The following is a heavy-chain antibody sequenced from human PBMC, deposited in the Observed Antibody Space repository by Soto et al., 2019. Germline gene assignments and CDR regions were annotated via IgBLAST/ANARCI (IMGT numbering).Heavy chain of an antibody. V-gene: IGHV4-4*07. Sequence: QVRLQESGPGLLKPSETLSLTCTVSGGSINTFYWSWVRQPAGKGLEWIGRIFSSGSTSFNPSLESRVAMSVDTSKNHSSLTLSSVTAADMAVYYCATEGSYSAYNFAHGIQLWSFDFWGQGALVTVSS. CDR1: GGSINTFY. J-gene: IGHJ4*02. CDR3: ATEGSYSAYNFAHGIQLWSFDF. CDR2: IFSSGST. D-gene: IGHD5-12*01.